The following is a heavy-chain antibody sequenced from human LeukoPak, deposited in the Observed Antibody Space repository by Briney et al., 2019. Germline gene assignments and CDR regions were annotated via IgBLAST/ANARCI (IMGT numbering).Heavy chain of an antibody. CDR3: ARGTYSSSWYIDY. V-gene: IGHV4-4*02. D-gene: IGHD6-13*01. Sequence: PSETLSLTCAVSGGSISSSNWGSWVRQPPGKGLEWIGEIYHSGSTNYNPSRKSRVTISVDKSKNQFSLKLSSVTAADTAVYYCARGTYSSSWYIDYWGQGTLVTVSS. J-gene: IGHJ4*02. CDR2: IYHSGST. CDR1: GGSISSSNW.